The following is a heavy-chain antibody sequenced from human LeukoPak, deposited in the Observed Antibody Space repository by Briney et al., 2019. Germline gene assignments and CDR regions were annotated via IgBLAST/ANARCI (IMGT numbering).Heavy chain of an antibody. J-gene: IGHJ4*02. D-gene: IGHD1-26*01. CDR3: AREVGATRGYYFDY. Sequence: SETLSLTCTVSGGSISSDYWSWIRQHPGKGLEYIGYIFYSGSTYYNPSLESRPTISVDTSKNQFSLKMISLTAADTAVYYCAREVGATRGYYFDYWGQGTLVTVSS. CDR1: GGSISSDY. CDR2: IFYSGST. V-gene: IGHV4-31*03.